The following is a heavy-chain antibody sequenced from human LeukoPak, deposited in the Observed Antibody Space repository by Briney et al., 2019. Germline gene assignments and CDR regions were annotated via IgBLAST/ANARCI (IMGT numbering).Heavy chain of an antibody. CDR1: GFTFSSYS. CDR2: ISSSSSYI. Sequence: GGSLRLSCAASGFTFSSYSMNWVRQAPGKGLEWVSSISSSSSYIYYADSVKGRFTISRDNAKNSLYPQMNSLRAEDTAVYYCARSIGARIAAAGTGIAFDIWGQGTMVTVSS. CDR3: ARSIGARIAAAGTGIAFDI. D-gene: IGHD6-13*01. V-gene: IGHV3-21*01. J-gene: IGHJ3*02.